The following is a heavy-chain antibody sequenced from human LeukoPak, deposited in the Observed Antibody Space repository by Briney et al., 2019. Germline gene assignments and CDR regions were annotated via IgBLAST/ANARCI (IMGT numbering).Heavy chain of an antibody. V-gene: IGHV1-18*01. Sequence: ASVKVSCKTSGYTFTNYGISWVRQAPGQGLEWMGRISADNGNTNYAQRVQGRVTLTTDTSTNTAYMELSSLTSDDTAVYYCARTLFGGPHDHWGQGTLVTVSS. CDR2: ISADNGNT. CDR1: GYTFTNYG. D-gene: IGHD3-10*01. CDR3: ARTLFGGPHDH. J-gene: IGHJ4*02.